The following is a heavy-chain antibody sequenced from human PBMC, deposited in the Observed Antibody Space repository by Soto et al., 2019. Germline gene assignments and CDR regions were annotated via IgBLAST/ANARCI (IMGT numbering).Heavy chain of an antibody. CDR2: IYYSGST. Sequence: QVQLQESDPGLVKPSQTLSLTCTVSGGSISSGGYYWSWIRQHPGKGLEWIGYIYYSGSTYYNPSRKSRVTISVDTSKNQFSLKLSSVTAADTAVYYCARSGANYDILTGYYLPYNWFDPWGQGTLVTVSS. CDR1: GGSISSGGYY. J-gene: IGHJ5*02. D-gene: IGHD3-9*01. CDR3: ARSGANYDILTGYYLPYNWFDP. V-gene: IGHV4-31*03.